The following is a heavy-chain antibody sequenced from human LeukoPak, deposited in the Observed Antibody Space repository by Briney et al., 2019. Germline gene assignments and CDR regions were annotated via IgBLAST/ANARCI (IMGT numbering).Heavy chain of an antibody. CDR2: IIPIFGTA. Sequence: ASVNVSCKASGGTFSSYAISWVRQAPGQGLEWMGGIIPIFGTANYAQKFQGRVTITADESTSTAYMELSSLRSEDTAVYYCASEVGATPYYYYMDVWGKGTTVTVSS. CDR1: GGTFSSYA. J-gene: IGHJ6*03. CDR3: ASEVGATPYYYYMDV. V-gene: IGHV1-69*13. D-gene: IGHD1-26*01.